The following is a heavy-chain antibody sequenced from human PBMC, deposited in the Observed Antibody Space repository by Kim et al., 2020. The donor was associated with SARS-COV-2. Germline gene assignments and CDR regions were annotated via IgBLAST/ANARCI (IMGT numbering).Heavy chain of an antibody. D-gene: IGHD3-10*01. CDR2: VYYGGTT. V-gene: IGHV4-59*08. CDR1: GGSINSAY. Sequence: SETLSLTCTVSGSVSGGSINSAYWSWVRQTPERGLAWIACVYYGGTTSYNPSLKSRATISLDRSRNQFSLRLTSVTAADTAMYYCARHLSGAGTVYNLGYWGQGTPVTVSS. CDR3: ARHLSGAGTVYNLGY. J-gene: IGHJ4*02.